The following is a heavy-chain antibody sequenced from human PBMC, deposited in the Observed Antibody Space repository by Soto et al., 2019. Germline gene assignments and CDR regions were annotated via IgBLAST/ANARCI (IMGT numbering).Heavy chain of an antibody. D-gene: IGHD5-18*01. CDR3: ARDLYSSDLIW. J-gene: IGHJ4*02. CDR1: GYTFTGDY. Sequence: ASVKVFGKASGYTFTGDYMHWVRPAPGQGLEWMGWINPNSGGTNYAQKFQGRVTMTRDTSISTAYMGLSRLRSDDTAVYYCARDLYSSDLIWWGQGALVTVSS. V-gene: IGHV1-2*02. CDR2: INPNSGGT.